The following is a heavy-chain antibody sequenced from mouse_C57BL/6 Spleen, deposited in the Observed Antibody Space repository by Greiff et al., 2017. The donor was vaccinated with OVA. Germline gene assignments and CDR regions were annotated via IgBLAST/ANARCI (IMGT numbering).Heavy chain of an antibody. CDR3: ARDYDPYYAMDY. V-gene: IGHV1-18*01. CDR1: GYTFTDYN. J-gene: IGHJ4*01. D-gene: IGHD2-4*01. CDR2: INPNNGGT. Sequence: EVQLQQSGPELVKPGASVKIPCKASGYTFTDYNMDWVKQSHGKSLEWIGDINPNNGGTIYNQKFKGKATLTVDKSSSTAYMELRSLTSEDTAVYYCARDYDPYYAMDYWGQGTSVTVSS.